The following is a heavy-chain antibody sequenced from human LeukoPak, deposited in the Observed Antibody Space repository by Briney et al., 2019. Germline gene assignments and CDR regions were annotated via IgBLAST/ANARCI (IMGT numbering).Heavy chain of an antibody. J-gene: IGHJ4*02. D-gene: IGHD5-18*01. CDR3: ARVHRAGYSYGQYYFDY. V-gene: IGHV4-59*08. CDR2: IYYTGST. CDR1: GGSISSYY. Sequence: SETLSLTCTVSGGSISSYYWSWIRQPPGKGLEWIGYIYYTGSTNYNPSLKSRVTISVDTSKNQFSLKLSSVTAADTAVYYCARVHRAGYSYGQYYFDYWGPGTLVTVS.